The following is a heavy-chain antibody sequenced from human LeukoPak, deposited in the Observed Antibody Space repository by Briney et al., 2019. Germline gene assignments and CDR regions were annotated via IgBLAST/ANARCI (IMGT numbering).Heavy chain of an antibody. CDR2: ISSSSSTI. Sequence: QPGGSLRLSCAASGFTFSSYSMNWVRQAPGKGLEWVSYISSSSSTIYYADSVKGRFTISRDNAKNSLYLQMNSPRDEDTAVYYCASYYDSSGATYYYGMDVWGQGTTVTVSS. J-gene: IGHJ6*02. D-gene: IGHD3-22*01. CDR3: ASYYDSSGATYYYGMDV. CDR1: GFTFSSYS. V-gene: IGHV3-48*02.